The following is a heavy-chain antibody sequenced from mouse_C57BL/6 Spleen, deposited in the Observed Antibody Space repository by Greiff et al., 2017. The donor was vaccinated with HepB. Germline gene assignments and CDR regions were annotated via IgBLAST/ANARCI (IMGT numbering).Heavy chain of an antibody. D-gene: IGHD2-4*01. CDR3: ARRGLPRYFDY. V-gene: IGHV1-26*01. J-gene: IGHJ2*01. CDR1: GYTFTDYY. CDR2: INPNNGGT. Sequence: EVQLQQSGPELVKPGASVKISCKASGYTFTDYYMNWVKQSHGKSLEWIGDINPNNGGTSYNQKFKGKATLTVDKSSSTAYMELRSLTSEDSAVYYCARRGLPRYFDYWGQGTTLTVSS.